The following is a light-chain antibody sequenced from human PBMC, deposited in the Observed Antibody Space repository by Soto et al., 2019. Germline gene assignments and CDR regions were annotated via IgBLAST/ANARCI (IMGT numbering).Light chain of an antibody. CDR1: QSVSSSY. Sequence: LVLTQSPGTLSLSPGERATLSCRASQSVSSSYLAWYKQRPGQAPRLLIYDASSRATGIPDRFSGSGSGTDFTLTISRLEPEDFAVYYCQQDGSTPITFGQGTRLEIK. CDR2: DAS. J-gene: IGKJ5*01. V-gene: IGKV3-20*01. CDR3: QQDGSTPIT.